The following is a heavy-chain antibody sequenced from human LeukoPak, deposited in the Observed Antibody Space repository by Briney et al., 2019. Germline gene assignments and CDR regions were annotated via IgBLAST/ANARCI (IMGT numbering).Heavy chain of an antibody. Sequence: PGGSLRLSCAASGFTFRSYEMSWVRQAPGKGLEWVSYISSSGTTIYYADSVKGRFTISRDNAKNSLYLQMNSLRAEDTAVYYCAMYSGTYWTFDYWGLGTLVTVSS. V-gene: IGHV3-48*03. CDR1: GFTFRSYE. CDR2: ISSSGTTI. J-gene: IGHJ4*02. CDR3: AMYSGTYWTFDY. D-gene: IGHD1-26*01.